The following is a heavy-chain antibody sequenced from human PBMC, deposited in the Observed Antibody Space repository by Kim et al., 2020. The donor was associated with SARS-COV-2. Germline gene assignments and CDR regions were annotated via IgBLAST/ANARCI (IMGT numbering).Heavy chain of an antibody. Sequence: GGSLRLSCAASGFTVNHQWMTWVRQAPGKGLEGVATLNDDGSGEYYVDSVRGRFTISRDNAKNTLYLQLNSLRAEDTAIYYCEGGDQAYWCQGALVTVSS. CDR1: GFTVNHQW. V-gene: IGHV3-7*04. CDR3: EGGDQAY. CDR2: LNDDGSGE. D-gene: IGHD2-21*01. J-gene: IGHJ1*01.